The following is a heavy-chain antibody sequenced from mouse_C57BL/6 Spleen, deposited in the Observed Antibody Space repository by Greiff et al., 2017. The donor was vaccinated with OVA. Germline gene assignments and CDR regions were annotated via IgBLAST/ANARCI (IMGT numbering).Heavy chain of an antibody. V-gene: IGHV1-76*01. J-gene: IGHJ2*01. D-gene: IGHD1-2*01. CDR3: ARSRGYGYYFDY. CDR2: IYPGSGNT. Sequence: VQLQQSGAELVRPGASVKLSCKASGYTFTDYYINWVKQRPGQGLEWIARIYPGSGNTYYNEKFKGNATLTAEKSSSTAYMQLSSLTSEDSAVYFCARSRGYGYYFDYWGQGTTLTVSS. CDR1: GYTFTDYY.